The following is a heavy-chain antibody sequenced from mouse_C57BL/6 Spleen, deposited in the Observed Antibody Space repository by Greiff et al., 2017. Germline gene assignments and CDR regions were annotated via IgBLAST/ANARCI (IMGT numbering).Heavy chain of an antibody. V-gene: IGHV1-19*01. J-gene: IGHJ4*01. CDR1: GYTFTDYY. CDR3: ARKGLTTVEGYAMDY. CDR2: INPYNGGT. Sequence: VQLQQSGPVLVKPGASVKMSCKASGYTFTDYYMNWVKQSPGKSLEWIGVINPYNGGTSYNQKFKGKATLTVDKSSSTAYMELNSLTSEDSAVYYCARKGLTTVEGYAMDYWGQGTSVTVSS. D-gene: IGHD1-1*01.